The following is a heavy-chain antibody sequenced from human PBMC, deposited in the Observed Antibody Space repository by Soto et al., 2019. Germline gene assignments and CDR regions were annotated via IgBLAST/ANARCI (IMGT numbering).Heavy chain of an antibody. CDR2: ISAYNGNT. V-gene: IGHV1-18*01. CDR1: GSTFTSYG. CDR3: ARDSLEDILTGFYYFDY. J-gene: IGHJ4*02. D-gene: IGHD3-9*01. Sequence: QVQLVQSGAEVKKPGASVKVSCKASGSTFTSYGISWVRQAPGQGLEWMGWISAYNGNTNYAQKLQGRVTMTTDTSTSTAYMELRSLRSDDTAVYYCARDSLEDILTGFYYFDYWGQGTLVTVSS.